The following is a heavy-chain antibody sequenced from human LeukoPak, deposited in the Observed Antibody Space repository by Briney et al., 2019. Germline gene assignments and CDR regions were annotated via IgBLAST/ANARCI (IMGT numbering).Heavy chain of an antibody. Sequence: GGSLRLSCAASGFTFSSYAMSLVRQAPGKGLEWVSAISGSGGSTYYADSVKGRFTISRDNSKNTLYLQMNSLRAEDTAVYYCAKGYDFWSGYTLDPWGQGTLVTVSS. J-gene: IGHJ5*02. D-gene: IGHD3-3*01. CDR3: AKGYDFWSGYTLDP. CDR2: ISGSGGST. CDR1: GFTFSSYA. V-gene: IGHV3-23*01.